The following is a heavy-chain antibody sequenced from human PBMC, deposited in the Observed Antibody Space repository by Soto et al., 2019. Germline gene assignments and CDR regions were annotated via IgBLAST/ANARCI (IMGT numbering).Heavy chain of an antibody. J-gene: IGHJ4*02. CDR2: ISSTGSTI. Sequence: EVQLVESGGGLVPPGGSLRLSCEASGFTFSSYSMNWVRQAPGKGLEWVSYISSTGSTIYYADSVKGRFTISRDNAKNSLYLQMNSLRDADTAVYHCARDSCTNTICAADYWGQGTLVTVSS. CDR1: GFTFSSYS. CDR3: ARDSCTNTICAADY. V-gene: IGHV3-48*02. D-gene: IGHD2-2*01.